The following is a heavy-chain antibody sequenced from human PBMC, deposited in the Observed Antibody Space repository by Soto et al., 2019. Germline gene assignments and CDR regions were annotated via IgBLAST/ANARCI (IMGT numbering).Heavy chain of an antibody. CDR3: AREGPVANTPLPEYYYGMDV. V-gene: IGHV1-18*01. CDR1: DYTFSSYG. D-gene: IGHD5-12*01. J-gene: IGHJ6*02. CDR2: ISGYNGNT. Sequence: GASVKVSCKASDYTFSSYGISWVRQAPGQGLEWMGWISGYNGNTNYVQKFQGRVTMTTDTSTNTAYMELRSLRSDDTAVYYCAREGPVANTPLPEYYYGMDVWGQGTTVTVS.